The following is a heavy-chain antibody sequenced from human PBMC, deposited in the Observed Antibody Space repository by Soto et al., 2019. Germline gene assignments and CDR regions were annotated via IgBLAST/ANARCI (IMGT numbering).Heavy chain of an antibody. V-gene: IGHV4-59*01. J-gene: IGHJ3*02. CDR3: ARARGGTYDAFDI. CDR2: IYYSGTT. Sequence: SETLSLTCTVSSGSIGTYFWSWIRQPPGKGLEWIGYIYYSGTTNYNPSLKSRVTIFLDTSKNQFSLRLSSVTAADTAVYYCARARGGTYDAFDIWGQGTLVTVSS. CDR1: SGSIGTYF. D-gene: IGHD3-16*01.